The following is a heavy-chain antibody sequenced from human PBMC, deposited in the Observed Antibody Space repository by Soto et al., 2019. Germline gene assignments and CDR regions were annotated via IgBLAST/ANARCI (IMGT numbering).Heavy chain of an antibody. CDR3: ARVGITFGGVIVIPNDY. CDR2: ISAYNGNT. V-gene: IGHV1-18*04. CDR1: GYTFTGYY. Sequence: ASVKVSCKASGYTFTGYYMHWVRQAPGQGLEWMGWISAYNGNTNYAQKLQGRVTMTTDTSTSTAYMELRSLRSDDTAVYYCARVGITFGGVIVIPNDYWGQGTLVTVSS. D-gene: IGHD3-16*02. J-gene: IGHJ4*02.